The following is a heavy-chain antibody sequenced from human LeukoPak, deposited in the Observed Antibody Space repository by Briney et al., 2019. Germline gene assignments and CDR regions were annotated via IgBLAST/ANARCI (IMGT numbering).Heavy chain of an antibody. CDR2: ISYDGSNK. Sequence: GRSLRLSFGASGLSFSSYGMHWVRQAPGKGLEWVAVISYDGSNKYYADSVKGRFTISRDNSKNTLYLQMNSLRAEDTAVYYCAKLWFGELPPSFDYWGQGTLVTVSS. J-gene: IGHJ4*02. CDR3: AKLWFGELPPSFDY. V-gene: IGHV3-30*18. D-gene: IGHD3-10*01. CDR1: GLSFSSYG.